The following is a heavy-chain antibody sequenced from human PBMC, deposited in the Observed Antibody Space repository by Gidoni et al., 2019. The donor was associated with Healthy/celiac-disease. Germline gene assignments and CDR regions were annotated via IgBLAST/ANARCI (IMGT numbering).Heavy chain of an antibody. Sequence: QVQLQESGPGLVKPSETLSLTCTVSGGSISSYYWSWIRQPPGKGLEWLGYIYYSGSTNYNPSLKSRVTISVDTSKNQFSLKLSSVTAADTAVYYCARHQLIYYYGMDVWGQGTTVTVSS. D-gene: IGHD1-1*01. CDR1: GGSISSYY. CDR3: ARHQLIYYYGMDV. V-gene: IGHV4-59*08. J-gene: IGHJ6*02. CDR2: IYYSGST.